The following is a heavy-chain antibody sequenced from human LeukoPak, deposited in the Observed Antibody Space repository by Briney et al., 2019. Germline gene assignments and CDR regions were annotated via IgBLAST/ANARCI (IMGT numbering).Heavy chain of an antibody. Sequence: ASVKVSCKASGGTFSSYAISWVRQAPGQGLEWMGGIIPIFGTANYAQKFQGRVTITADESTSTAYMELSSLRSEDTAVYYCARGIAVEYYFDYWGQGTLVTVSP. CDR1: GGTFSSYA. V-gene: IGHV1-69*13. D-gene: IGHD6-19*01. J-gene: IGHJ4*02. CDR2: IIPIFGTA. CDR3: ARGIAVEYYFDY.